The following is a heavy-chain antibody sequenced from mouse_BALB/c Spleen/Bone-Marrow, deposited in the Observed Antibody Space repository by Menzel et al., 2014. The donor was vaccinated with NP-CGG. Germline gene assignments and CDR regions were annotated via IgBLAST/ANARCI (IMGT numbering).Heavy chain of an antibody. CDR1: GFDFSRYW. J-gene: IGHJ3*01. CDR2: INPDSSTI. Sequence: EVHLVESGGGLVQPGGSLRLSCAASGFDFSRYWMTWVRQAPGKGLEWIGEINPDSSTINYTPSLKDKFIISRDNAKNTLYLQMNKVRSEDTALYYCAKNYYYGYVAYWGQGTLVTVSA. V-gene: IGHV4-1*02. CDR3: AKNYYYGYVAY. D-gene: IGHD1-2*01.